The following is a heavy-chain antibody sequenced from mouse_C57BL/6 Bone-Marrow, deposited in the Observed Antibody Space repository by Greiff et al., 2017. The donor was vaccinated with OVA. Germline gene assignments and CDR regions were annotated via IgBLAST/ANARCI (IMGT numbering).Heavy chain of an antibody. CDR1: GYTFTGYW. J-gene: IGHJ4*01. D-gene: IGHD1-1*01. V-gene: IGHV1-9*01. CDR3: AREGYYYGSSYGAMDY. Sequence: VQLQQSGAELMKPGASVKLSCKATGYTFTGYWIEWVKQRPGHGLEWIGEILPGSGSTNYNEKFKGKATFTEDTSSNTAYMQLSSLTTEDSAIYYCAREGYYYGSSYGAMDYWGQGTSVTVSS. CDR2: ILPGSGST.